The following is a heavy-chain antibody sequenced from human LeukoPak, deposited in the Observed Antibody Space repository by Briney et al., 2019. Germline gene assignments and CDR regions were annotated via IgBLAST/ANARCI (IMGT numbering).Heavy chain of an antibody. CDR2: IYYSGST. Sequence: SETLSLTCTVSGGSISSSSYYWGWIRQPPGKGLEWIGSIYYSGSTYYNPSLKSRVTISVDTSKNQFSLKLSSVTAADTAVYYCARWDVDTAMALEYWGQGTLVTVSS. D-gene: IGHD5-18*01. V-gene: IGHV4-39*07. CDR3: ARWDVDTAMALEY. J-gene: IGHJ4*02. CDR1: GGSISSSSYY.